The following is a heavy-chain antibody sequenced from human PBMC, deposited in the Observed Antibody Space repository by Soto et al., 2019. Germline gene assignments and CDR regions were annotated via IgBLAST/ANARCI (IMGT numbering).Heavy chain of an antibody. CDR1: GFTFSSYG. J-gene: IGHJ4*02. Sequence: QVQLVESGGGVVQPGRSLRLSCAASGFTFSSYGMHWVRQAPGKGLEWVAVIWYDGGNKYYADSVKGRFTISRDNSKNTLYLQTNSLRAADTAVYYCARDRVDGLGELSYAYIDYRGQGTLVTVSS. D-gene: IGHD3-16*02. V-gene: IGHV3-33*01. CDR3: ARDRVDGLGELSYAYIDY. CDR2: IWYDGGNK.